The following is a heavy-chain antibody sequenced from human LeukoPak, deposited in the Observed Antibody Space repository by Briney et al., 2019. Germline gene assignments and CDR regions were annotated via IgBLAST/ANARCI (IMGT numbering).Heavy chain of an antibody. CDR3: AKDSAAHHYYYGMDV. V-gene: IGHV4-31*03. CDR1: GGSISSGGYY. CDR2: IYYSGSA. J-gene: IGHJ6*02. D-gene: IGHD2-2*01. Sequence: SETLSLTCTVSGGSISSGGYYWSWIRQHPGKGLEWIGYIYYSGSAYYNPSLKSRVTISVDTSKNQFSLKLSSVTAADTAVYYCAKDSAAHHYYYGMDVWGQGTTVTVSS.